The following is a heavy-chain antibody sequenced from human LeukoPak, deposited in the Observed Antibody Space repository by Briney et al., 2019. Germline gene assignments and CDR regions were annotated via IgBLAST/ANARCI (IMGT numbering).Heavy chain of an antibody. J-gene: IGHJ4*02. CDR2: INHSGST. D-gene: IGHD3-10*01. CDR1: GGSFSGYY. CDR3: ARMVRGVTSYYFDY. Sequence: SETLSLTCAVYGGSFSGYYWSWIRQPPGKGLEWIGEINHSGSTNYNPSLKSRVTISVDTSKNQFSLKLSSVTAADTAVYYCARMVRGVTSYYFDYWGQGTLVTVSS. V-gene: IGHV4-34*01.